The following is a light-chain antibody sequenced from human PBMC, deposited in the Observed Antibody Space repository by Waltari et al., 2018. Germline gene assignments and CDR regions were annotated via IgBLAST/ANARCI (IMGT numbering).Light chain of an antibody. Sequence: DIQMTQAPSSLSASVGDRVTITCRASQTITRHLNWFQQQPGRAPKLLIHTASSLQSGVPSRFSGSGSGTQFTLTISSLQPEDFATYFCQQSYITPYTFGQGTKVEIK. J-gene: IGKJ2*01. CDR1: QTITRH. CDR2: TAS. V-gene: IGKV1-39*01. CDR3: QQSYITPYT.